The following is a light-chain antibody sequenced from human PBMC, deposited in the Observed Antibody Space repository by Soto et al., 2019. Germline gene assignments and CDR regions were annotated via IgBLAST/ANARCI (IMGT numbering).Light chain of an antibody. CDR3: SSYTSSSTLEV. CDR1: SSDVGGYNY. Sequence: QAVVTQPASVSGSPGQSITISRTGTSSDVGGYNYVSWYQQHPGKAPKLMIYDVSNRPSGVSNRFSGSKSGNTASLTISGLQAEDEADYYCSSYTSSSTLEVFGGGTQLTVL. CDR2: DVS. J-gene: IGLJ2*01. V-gene: IGLV2-14*01.